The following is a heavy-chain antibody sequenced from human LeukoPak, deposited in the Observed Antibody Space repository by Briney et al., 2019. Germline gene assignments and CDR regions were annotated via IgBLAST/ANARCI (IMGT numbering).Heavy chain of an antibody. CDR2: INQDGSAK. CDR1: GFTFNRHW. D-gene: IGHD3-16*01. J-gene: IGHJ5*02. Sequence: GGSLRLSCAASGFTFNRHWMSWVRQAPGKGLEWVASINQDGSAKNQVDSVKGRFIISRDNAKNSLSLQMSSLRAEDTAVYYCARLLGESTIYDLWGQGTLVTVSS. CDR3: ARLLGESTIYDL. V-gene: IGHV3-7*01.